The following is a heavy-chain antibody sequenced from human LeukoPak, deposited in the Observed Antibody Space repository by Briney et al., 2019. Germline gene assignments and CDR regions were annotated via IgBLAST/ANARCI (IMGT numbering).Heavy chain of an antibody. CDR2: INSGGSG. Sequence: GGSLRLSCAASGFIVSGNYMNWVRQAPGKGLEWVSLINSGGSGYYSDSVRGRFTISRDNSKNTLYLQMNSLRAEDTAVYYCARDFFGWSNDASDIWGQGTMVTVSS. V-gene: IGHV3-53*01. D-gene: IGHD2-15*01. J-gene: IGHJ3*02. CDR1: GFIVSGNY. CDR3: ARDFFGWSNDASDI.